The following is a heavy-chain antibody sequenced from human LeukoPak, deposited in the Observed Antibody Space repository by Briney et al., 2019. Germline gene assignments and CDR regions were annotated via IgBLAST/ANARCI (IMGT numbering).Heavy chain of an antibody. D-gene: IGHD3-3*01. V-gene: IGHV3-15*01. CDR2: IKSKTDGGTT. J-gene: IGHJ4*02. Sequence: GGSLRLSCAASGFTFSNAWMSWVRQAPGKGLEWVGRIKSKTDGGTTDYAAPVKGRFTISRDDSKNTLYLQMNSLKTEDTAVYYCTTVYYDFWSGYVDYWGQGTLVTVSS. CDR3: TTVYYDFWSGYVDY. CDR1: GFTFSNAW.